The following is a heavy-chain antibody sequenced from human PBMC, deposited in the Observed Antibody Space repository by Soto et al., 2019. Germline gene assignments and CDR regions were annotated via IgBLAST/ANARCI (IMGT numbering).Heavy chain of an antibody. V-gene: IGHV4-4*07. Sequence: SETLSLTCTVSGDSISSHYWSWIRQPAGKGLEWIGRIYSSGSTNYNPALKSRVTMSVDTSKNQFSLKLSSVTAADTAVYYCARLGGVAARTFDYWGQGTLVTVS. J-gene: IGHJ4*02. CDR1: GDSISSHY. CDR2: IYSSGST. CDR3: ARLGGVAARTFDY. D-gene: IGHD6-6*01.